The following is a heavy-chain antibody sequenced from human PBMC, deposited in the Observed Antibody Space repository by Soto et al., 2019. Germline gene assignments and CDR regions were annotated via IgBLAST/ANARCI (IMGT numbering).Heavy chain of an antibody. V-gene: IGHV4-61*01. J-gene: IGHJ2*01. CDR3: ARTRVDWYFDL. Sequence: QVQLQESGPGLVKPSETVSLTCSVSGGSVGSGSYYWSWIRQSPGKGLEWIGYVYDSGSTNYNPSLKSRVTISLDMSQNQFSLRLSAVTAADTAVYYCARTRVDWYFDLWGRGTLVTVSS. CDR1: GGSVGSGSYY. CDR2: VYDSGST. D-gene: IGHD5-12*01.